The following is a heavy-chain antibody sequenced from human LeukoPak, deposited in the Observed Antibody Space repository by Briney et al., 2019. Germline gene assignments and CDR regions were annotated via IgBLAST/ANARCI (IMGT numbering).Heavy chain of an antibody. V-gene: IGHV4-39*07. CDR2: IYYSGST. CDR3: ARVKRKYQVLKPLHETPSHYFDY. J-gene: IGHJ4*02. CDR1: GDSISSSNYY. D-gene: IGHD2-2*01. Sequence: SETLSLTCTVSGDSISSSNYYWGWIRQPPGKGLEWIGSIYYSGSTYYNPSLKSRVTISVDSSKNQFSLKLSSVTAADTAMYYCARVKRKYQVLKPLHETPSHYFDYWGQGTLVTVSS.